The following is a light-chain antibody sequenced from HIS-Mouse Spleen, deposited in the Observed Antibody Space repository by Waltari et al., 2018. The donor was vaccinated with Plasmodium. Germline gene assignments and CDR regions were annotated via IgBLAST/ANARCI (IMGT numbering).Light chain of an antibody. J-gene: IGKJ4*01. CDR1: QSVSSY. CDR3: QQRNNWPTA. Sequence: EIVLTQSPATLSLSPGARATLSCRASQSVSSYLAWYQQKPGQAPSPLIYDASNRATGIPVRFSGSGSGTGFTLTISSLEPEDFAVYYSQQRNNWPTAFGGGTKVEIK. CDR2: DAS. V-gene: IGKV3-11*01.